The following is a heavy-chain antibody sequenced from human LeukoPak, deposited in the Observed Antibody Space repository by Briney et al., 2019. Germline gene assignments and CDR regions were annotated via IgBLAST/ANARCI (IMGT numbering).Heavy chain of an antibody. Sequence: GASVKVSCKASGYTFTGYYMHWVRQAPGQGLEWTGWINPNSGGTNYAQKFQGRVTMTRDTSISTAYMELSRLRSDDTAVYYCARDLAPDYPGMSGYWGQGTLVTVSS. J-gene: IGHJ4*02. V-gene: IGHV1-2*02. D-gene: IGHD1-14*01. CDR3: ARDLAPDYPGMSGY. CDR2: INPNSGGT. CDR1: GYTFTGYY.